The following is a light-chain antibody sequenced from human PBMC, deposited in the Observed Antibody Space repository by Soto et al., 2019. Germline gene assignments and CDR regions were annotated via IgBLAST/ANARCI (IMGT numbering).Light chain of an antibody. Sequence: ETVMTQSPATLSVSPGERATLSCRASQSVSSNLAWYQQKPGQAPRLLIYGASTRATGITARFSGSGSGTEFTLTISSLQSEDFAVYYCQQYNDWPPLTFGGGTKVEI. J-gene: IGKJ4*01. CDR2: GAS. CDR3: QQYNDWPPLT. CDR1: QSVSSN. V-gene: IGKV3-15*01.